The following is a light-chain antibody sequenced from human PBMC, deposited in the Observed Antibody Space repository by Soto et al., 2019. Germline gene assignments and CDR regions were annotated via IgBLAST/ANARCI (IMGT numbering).Light chain of an antibody. V-gene: IGLV2-8*01. CDR2: EIN. Sequence: QSALTQPPSASESPGQSVTISCTGTSIDVGAYDYVSWYQQHPGKAPKLMIYEINKRPSGVPDRFSGSKSGNTASLTVSVLQAEDEADYYCSSFAGSNNFPYVFGTGTKLTVL. J-gene: IGLJ1*01. CDR1: SIDVGAYDY. CDR3: SSFAGSNNFPYV.